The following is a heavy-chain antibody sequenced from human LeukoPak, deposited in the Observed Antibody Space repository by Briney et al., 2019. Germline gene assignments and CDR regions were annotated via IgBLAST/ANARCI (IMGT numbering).Heavy chain of an antibody. CDR1: GFTFSSYW. D-gene: IGHD6-25*01. J-gene: IGHJ4*02. Sequence: GGSLRLSCAASGFTFSSYWMSWVRQAPGKGLEWVANIKQDGSKKYYVDSVKGRFTISRDNAKNSLYLQMNSLRAEDTAVYYCARDLGSGWPALGYWGQGTLVTVSS. CDR3: ARDLGSGWPALGY. V-gene: IGHV3-7*01. CDR2: IKQDGSKK.